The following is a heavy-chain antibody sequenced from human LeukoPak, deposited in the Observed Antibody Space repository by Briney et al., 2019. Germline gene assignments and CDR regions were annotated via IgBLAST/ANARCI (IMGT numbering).Heavy chain of an antibody. J-gene: IGHJ4*02. V-gene: IGHV3-23*01. CDR1: GFTFSSYA. Sequence: GGSLRLSCAASGFTFSSYAMSCVRQAPGEGREWVSAISGSGGSTYYADSVKGRFTISKDNSKNTLYLQMNSLRAEDTAVYDCALWFGELVDYWGQGTLVTVSS. CDR3: ALWFGELVDY. D-gene: IGHD3-10*01. CDR2: ISGSGGST.